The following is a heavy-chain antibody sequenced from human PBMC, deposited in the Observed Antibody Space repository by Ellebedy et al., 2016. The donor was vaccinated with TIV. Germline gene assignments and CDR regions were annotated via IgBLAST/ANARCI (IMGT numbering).Heavy chain of an antibody. CDR1: GFTFNSYG. CDR3: ARDMGRWLQFLGY. CDR2: ISSSSTSI. J-gene: IGHJ4*02. Sequence: GGSLRLSCAASGFTFNSYGMGWVRQAPGEGLEWVSYISSSSTSIYYADSVKGRFTISRDNAKNSLWLQMNSLGAEDTAVYYCARDMGRWLQFLGYWGQGTLVTVSS. D-gene: IGHD5-24*01. V-gene: IGHV3-48*04.